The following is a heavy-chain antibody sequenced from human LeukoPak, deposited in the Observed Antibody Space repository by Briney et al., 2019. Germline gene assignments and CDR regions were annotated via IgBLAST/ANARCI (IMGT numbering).Heavy chain of an antibody. CDR2: IRQDGSDK. Sequence: GGSLRLSCAASGFTFNTHGMHWVRQAPGKGLEWVANIRQDGSDKYYVDSVKGRFTISRDNARNSLYLQMNSLRVEDTAVYYCARDVREYCSTSSCPPYYSDYWGQGTLVTVSS. CDR1: GFTFNTHG. J-gene: IGHJ4*02. CDR3: ARDVREYCSTSSCPPYYSDY. V-gene: IGHV3-7*01. D-gene: IGHD2-2*01.